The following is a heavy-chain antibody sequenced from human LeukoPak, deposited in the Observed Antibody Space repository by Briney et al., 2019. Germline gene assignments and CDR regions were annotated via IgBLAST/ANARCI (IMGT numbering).Heavy chain of an antibody. V-gene: IGHV1-69*05. J-gene: IGHJ3*02. CDR2: IIPIFGTA. CDR1: GGTFSSYA. Sequence: SVKVSCKASGGTFSSYAISWVRQAPGQGLEWMGRIIPIFGTANYAQKFQGSVTITTDESTSTAYMELSSLRSEDTAVYYCARVTGEVGAFDIWGQGTMVTVSS. D-gene: IGHD7-27*01. CDR3: ARVTGEVGAFDI.